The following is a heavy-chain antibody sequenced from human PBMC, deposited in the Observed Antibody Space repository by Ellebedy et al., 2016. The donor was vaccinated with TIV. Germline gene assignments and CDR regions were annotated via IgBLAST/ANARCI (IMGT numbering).Heavy chain of an antibody. D-gene: IGHD4-17*01. CDR1: GGSFSGYY. CDR2: INHSGST. J-gene: IGHJ4*02. V-gene: IGHV4-34*01. Sequence: SETLSLTXAVYGGSFSGYYWSWIRQPPGKGLEWIGEINHSGSTNYNPSLKSRVTISVDTSKNQFSLKLSSVTAADTAVYYCARDRAVTHAGGSYYFDYWGQGTLVTVSS. CDR3: ARDRAVTHAGGSYYFDY.